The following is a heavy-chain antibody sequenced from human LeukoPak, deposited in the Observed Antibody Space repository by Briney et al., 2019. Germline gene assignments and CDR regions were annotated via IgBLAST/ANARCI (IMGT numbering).Heavy chain of an antibody. CDR1: GFTFDRFT. CDR2: INRRGHT. D-gene: IGHD2-21*02. CDR3: AKEVDCPSDCLFFHS. Sequence: GGSLRLSCAASGFTFDRFTIHWVRQTPGKGLEWVSLINRRGHTFYADSVKGRFTISRGNSRNSVFLQMNSLRPEDTALYHCAKEVDCPSDCLFFHSWGQGTLVTVSS. J-gene: IGHJ4*02. V-gene: IGHV3-43*01.